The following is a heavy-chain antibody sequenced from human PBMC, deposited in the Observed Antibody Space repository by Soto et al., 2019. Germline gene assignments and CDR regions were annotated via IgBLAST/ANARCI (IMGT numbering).Heavy chain of an antibody. V-gene: IGHV3-7*01. CDR2: IKQDGSEK. Sequence: PGGSLSLSCAASGFTFSSYWMSWVRQAPGKGLEWVANIKQDGSEKYYVDSVKGRFTISRDNAKNSLYLQMNSLRAEDTAVYYCARVSGPGVLRFLEWLPDYYYYGMDVWGQGTTVTVSS. CDR3: ARVSGPGVLRFLEWLPDYYYYGMDV. J-gene: IGHJ6*02. D-gene: IGHD3-3*01. CDR1: GFTFSSYW.